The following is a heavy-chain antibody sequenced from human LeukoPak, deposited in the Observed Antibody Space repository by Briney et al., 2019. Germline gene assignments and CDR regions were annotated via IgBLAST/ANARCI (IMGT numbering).Heavy chain of an antibody. V-gene: IGHV4-61*02. CDR3: ARAGYSSGWYGFDH. CDR2: IYTSGST. Sequence: SETLSLTCTVSGGSISSGSYYWSWIRQPAGKGLEWIGRIYTSGSTNYNPSLKSRVTISVDTSKNQFSLKLSSVTAADTAVYYCARAGYSSGWYGFDHWGQGTLVTVSS. D-gene: IGHD6-19*01. CDR1: GGSISSGSYY. J-gene: IGHJ4*02.